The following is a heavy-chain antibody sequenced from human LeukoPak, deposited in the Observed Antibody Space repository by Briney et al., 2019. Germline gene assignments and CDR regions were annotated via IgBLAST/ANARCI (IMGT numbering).Heavy chain of an antibody. J-gene: IGHJ3*01. CDR3: AKDRFGSGNAFDF. V-gene: IGHV3-30*02. CDR2: IQYDGGNK. D-gene: IGHD3-10*01. Sequence: GGSLRLSCAVSGFIFSGYGMHWVRQAPGKGLEWVAFIQYDGGNKFYADSVKGRFTISRDNSKNTVYLEMNSLRVEDTALYYCAKDRFGSGNAFDFWGQGTVIIVSS. CDR1: GFIFSGYG.